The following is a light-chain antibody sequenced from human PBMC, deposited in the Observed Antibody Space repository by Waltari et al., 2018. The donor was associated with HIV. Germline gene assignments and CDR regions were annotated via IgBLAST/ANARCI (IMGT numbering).Light chain of an antibody. J-gene: IGLJ3*02. V-gene: IGLV1-44*01. CDR3: AAWDVSLSGWV. CDR2: DTN. CDR1: SSDIGSNP. Sequence: QSVLTQPPSASGTPGQRVTISCSGGSSDIGSNPVTWYHQLPGAAPRLLIYDTNKRPSGVPDRFSGSKSGTSASLAVSGLQSEDEADYYCAAWDVSLSGWVFGGGTKLTVL.